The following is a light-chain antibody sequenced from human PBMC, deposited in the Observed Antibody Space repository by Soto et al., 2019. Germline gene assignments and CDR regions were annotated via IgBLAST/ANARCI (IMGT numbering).Light chain of an antibody. CDR1: SSDVGAYNF. V-gene: IGLV2-14*03. J-gene: IGLJ1*01. CDR3: SAYTVSRTDV. CDR2: NVY. Sequence: QSVLTQPASVSGSPGQSITISCTGTSSDVGAYNFVSWHQQHPGKAPKLMIYNVYDRPSGISYRFSGSKSGNTAYLTISGLQGEDEADYYCSAYTVSRTDVFGTGTKVTVL.